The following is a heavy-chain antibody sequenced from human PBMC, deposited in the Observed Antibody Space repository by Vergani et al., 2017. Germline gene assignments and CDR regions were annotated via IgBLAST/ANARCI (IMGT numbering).Heavy chain of an antibody. CDR3: ARLKYLMAPYFDY. CDR2: INHSGST. V-gene: IGHV4-34*01. D-gene: IGHD5-24*01. Sequence: QVQLQQWGAGLLKPSETLSLTCAVYGGSFSGYYWSWIRQPPGKGLEWIGEINHSGSTNYNPSLKSRVTISVDTSKNQFSLKLSSVTAADTAVYYCARLKYLMAPYFDYWGQGTLVTVSS. J-gene: IGHJ4*02. CDR1: GGSFSGYY.